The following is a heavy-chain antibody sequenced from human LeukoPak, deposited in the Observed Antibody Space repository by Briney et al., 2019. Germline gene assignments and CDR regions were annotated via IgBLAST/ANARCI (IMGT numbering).Heavy chain of an antibody. CDR1: GGSISSGGYY. CDR3: ARFDCSGGSCYIVN. CDR2: ISYSGST. V-gene: IGHV4-31*03. Sequence: SETLSLTCTVSGGSISSGGYYWSWIRQHPGRGLEWIGYISYSGSTYYNPSLKSRVTISVDTSKNQFSLKLSSVTAADAAVYYCARFDCSGGSCYIVNWGQGTLVTVSS. J-gene: IGHJ4*02. D-gene: IGHD2-15*01.